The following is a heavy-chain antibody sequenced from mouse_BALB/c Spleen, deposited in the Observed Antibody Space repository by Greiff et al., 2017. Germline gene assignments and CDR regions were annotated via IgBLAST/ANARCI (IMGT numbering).Heavy chain of an antibody. V-gene: IGHV1-67*01. D-gene: IGHD2-14*01. CDR3: ARGPYRYDDGNFDD. Sequence: VQLKQSGPELVRPGVSVKISCKGSSYTFTDYAMHWVKQSHAKSLEWIGVISTYYGNTNYNQKFKGKATMTVDKSSSTAYMELARLTSEDSAVYSCARGPYRYDDGNFDDWGQGTTLTVSS. CDR2: ISTYYGNT. CDR1: SYTFTDYA. J-gene: IGHJ2*01.